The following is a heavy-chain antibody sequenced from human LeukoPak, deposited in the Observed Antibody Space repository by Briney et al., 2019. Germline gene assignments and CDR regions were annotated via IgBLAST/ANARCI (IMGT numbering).Heavy chain of an antibody. CDR2: IYYSGST. V-gene: IGHV4-59*08. J-gene: IGHJ4*02. D-gene: IGHD6-19*01. Sequence: PSETLSLTCTVSGGSISSYYWSWIRQPPGKGLEWIGYIYYSGSTNYNPSLKSRVTISVDMSKNQFSLKLSSVTAADTAVYYCARLELAVAGFHFDYWGQGTLVTVSS. CDR1: GGSISSYY. CDR3: ARLELAVAGFHFDY.